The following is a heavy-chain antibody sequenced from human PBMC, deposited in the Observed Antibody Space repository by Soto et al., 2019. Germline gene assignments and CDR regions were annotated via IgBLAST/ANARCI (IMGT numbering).Heavy chain of an antibody. CDR2: FRTSGDGGTT. Sequence: GGSLRLSCAASGFTFSSYSMSWVRQAPGKGLEWVSGFRTSGDGGTTYYADSVKGRFTISRDNSKNTLFRQMNSLRAEDTAIYYGAKKVNSGSGSQYFDYWGQGTLVTVSS. CDR1: GFTFSSYS. CDR3: AKKVNSGSGSQYFDY. V-gene: IGHV3-23*01. D-gene: IGHD3-10*01. J-gene: IGHJ4*02.